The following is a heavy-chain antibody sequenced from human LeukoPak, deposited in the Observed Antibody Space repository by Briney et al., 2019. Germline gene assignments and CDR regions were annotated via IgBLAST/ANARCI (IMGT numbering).Heavy chain of an antibody. Sequence: PSETLSLTCAVYGGSFSGYYWSWIRQPPGKGLEWIGEINHSGSTNYNPSLKGRVTISVDTSKNQFSLKLSSVTAADTAVYYCARAPYSSGWYGTAGYFDYWGQGTLVTVSS. CDR2: INHSGST. V-gene: IGHV4-34*01. CDR1: GGSFSGYY. D-gene: IGHD6-19*01. J-gene: IGHJ4*02. CDR3: ARAPYSSGWYGTAGYFDY.